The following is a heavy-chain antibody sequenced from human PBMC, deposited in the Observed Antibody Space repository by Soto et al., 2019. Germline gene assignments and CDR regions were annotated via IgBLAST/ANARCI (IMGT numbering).Heavy chain of an antibody. CDR2: IWPDGNIE. J-gene: IGHJ5*02. Sequence: QVQLVESGGGVVQPGRSLRLSCSASGFKFSNYGFHWVRQAPGKGLEWVAAIWPDGNIEHYLDAVKGRFTISRDNSNNTLSLQMNNLSPADTAIYYCARAGIVATTQLGWFDPWGQGTLVIVSS. CDR3: ARAGIVATTQLGWFDP. V-gene: IGHV3-33*01. CDR1: GFKFSNYG. D-gene: IGHD1-26*01.